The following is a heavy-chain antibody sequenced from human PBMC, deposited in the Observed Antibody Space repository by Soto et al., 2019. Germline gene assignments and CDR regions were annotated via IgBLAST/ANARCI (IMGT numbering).Heavy chain of an antibody. CDR3: TQYRWFGELSIY. Sequence: GSLRLSCVASGFTFSIYAMNWVRQAPGKGLEWVSTISAVGGSTYYADSMKGRFTISRDNSKNTLYLQMNSLRAEDTAVYYCTQYRWFGELSIYWGQGTLVTVSS. J-gene: IGHJ4*02. V-gene: IGHV3-23*01. CDR2: ISAVGGST. D-gene: IGHD3-10*01. CDR1: GFTFSIYA.